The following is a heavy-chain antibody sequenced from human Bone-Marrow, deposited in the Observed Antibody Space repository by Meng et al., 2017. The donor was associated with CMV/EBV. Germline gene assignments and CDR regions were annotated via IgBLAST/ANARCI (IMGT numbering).Heavy chain of an antibody. Sequence: GESLKISCTASGFTFGDYAMSWVRQAPGKGLEWVSVIYSGGNTYYADSVKGRFTISRDNPKNTLYLQMNSLRAEDTAVYYCARRIDDRIVVVPGSYGMDVWGQGTTVTVSS. J-gene: IGHJ6*02. CDR2: IYSGGNT. CDR1: GFTFGDYA. D-gene: IGHD2-2*01. V-gene: IGHV3-53*01. CDR3: ARRIDDRIVVVPGSYGMDV.